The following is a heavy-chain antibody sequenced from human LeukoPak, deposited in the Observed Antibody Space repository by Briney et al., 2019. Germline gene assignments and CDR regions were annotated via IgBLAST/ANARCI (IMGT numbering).Heavy chain of an antibody. J-gene: IGHJ4*02. Sequence: GGSLRHTCAASGFTFSDSYMTWVRQAPRKGLEWLSYISGNSGDTNYADSVKGRFTISRDNAKNSLYLQMNSLRAEDTAVYFCAREVARPNFFDYWGQGTLVTVSS. CDR1: GFTFSDSY. CDR3: AREVARPNFFDY. CDR2: ISGNSGDT. V-gene: IGHV3-11*06. D-gene: IGHD6-6*01.